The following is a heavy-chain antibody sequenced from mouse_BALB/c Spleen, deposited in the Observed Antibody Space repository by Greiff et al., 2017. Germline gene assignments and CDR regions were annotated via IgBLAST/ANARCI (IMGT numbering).Heavy chain of an antibody. Sequence: VKVVESGPGLVAPSQSLSITCTVSGFSLTSYGVHWVRQPPGKGLEWLGIIWAGGSTNYNSALMSRLSISKDNSKSQVFLKMNSLQTDDTAMYYCARDPIYYGNYYYAMDYWGQGTSVTVSS. CDR3: ARDPIYYGNYYYAMDY. V-gene: IGHV2-9*02. D-gene: IGHD2-1*01. CDR1: GFSLTSYG. CDR2: IWAGGST. J-gene: IGHJ4*01.